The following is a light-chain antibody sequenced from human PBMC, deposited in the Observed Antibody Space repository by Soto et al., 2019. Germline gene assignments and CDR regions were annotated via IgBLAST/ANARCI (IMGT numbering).Light chain of an antibody. CDR2: KAS. CDR1: QNIDSW. V-gene: IGKV1-5*03. J-gene: IGKJ1*01. CDR3: QQYKNYPWA. Sequence: DIQMTQSPSTLSASVGDRVTITCRASQNIDSWLAWYQQKPGKAPKLLIYKASSLESGVPSRFSVSGSGTEFTLTISSLQPDDFATYYCQQYKNYPWAFGQRTKVEIK.